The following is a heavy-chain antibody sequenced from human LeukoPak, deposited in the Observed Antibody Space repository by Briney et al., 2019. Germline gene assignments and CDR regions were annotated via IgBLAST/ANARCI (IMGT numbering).Heavy chain of an antibody. CDR2: ISGSGGST. V-gene: IGHV3-23*01. CDR1: GFTFSSYA. D-gene: IGHD3-10*01. J-gene: IGHJ4*02. CDR3: AKDLSGITMVRGVIIMPDY. Sequence: PGGSLRLSCAASGFTFSSYAMSRVRQAPGKGLVGGSAISGSGGSTYYADAVKGRFTISRNNSKNTLYLQMNSLRAEDTAVYYCAKDLSGITMVRGVIIMPDYWGQGTLVTVSS.